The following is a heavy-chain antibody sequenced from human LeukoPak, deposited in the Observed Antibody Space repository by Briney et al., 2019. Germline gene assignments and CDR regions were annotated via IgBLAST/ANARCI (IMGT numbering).Heavy chain of an antibody. D-gene: IGHD3-22*01. J-gene: IGHJ4*02. CDR2: IWYDGSKK. Sequence: GGSLRLSCAASGFTLSTYGMHWVRQAPGKGLEWVAVIWYDGSKKYYADSVKGRFTISRDNSKNTLYLQMNSLRAEDTAVYYCATGNYYDSRGYYTFGHWGQGTLVTVSS. V-gene: IGHV3-30*02. CDR3: ATGNYYDSRGYYTFGH. CDR1: GFTLSTYG.